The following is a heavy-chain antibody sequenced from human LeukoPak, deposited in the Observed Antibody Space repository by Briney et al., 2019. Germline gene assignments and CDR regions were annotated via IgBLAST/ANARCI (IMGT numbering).Heavy chain of an antibody. CDR3: AREGRGGFDI. Sequence: GGSLRLSCAASGFTFSSYWMSWIRQAPGKGLEWVANIKQDGSEKDYVGSVKGRFTISRDNAKNSLYLQMNSLRAEDTAVYYCAREGRGGFDIWGQGTMVTVSS. CDR2: IKQDGSEK. V-gene: IGHV3-7*01. J-gene: IGHJ3*02. CDR1: GFTFSSYW. D-gene: IGHD6-25*01.